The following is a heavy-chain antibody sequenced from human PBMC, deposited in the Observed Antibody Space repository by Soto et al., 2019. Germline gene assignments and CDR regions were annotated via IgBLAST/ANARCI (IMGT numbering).Heavy chain of an antibody. V-gene: IGHV3-23*01. D-gene: IGHD2-8*01. J-gene: IGHJ4*02. CDR1: GFSFSSYA. CDR3: ASRSATVLSLTY. CDR2: LSGSFGST. Sequence: GGSLRLSCVASGFSFSSYAMNWVRQAPGKGLEWVSTLSGSFGSTYYADCVQGRFTVSRANSKNTLYLQMNSLRAEDMAVYYFASRSATVLSLTYWGRGTQVAVAS.